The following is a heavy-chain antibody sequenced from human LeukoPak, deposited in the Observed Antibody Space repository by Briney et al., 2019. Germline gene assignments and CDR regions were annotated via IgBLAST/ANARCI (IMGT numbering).Heavy chain of an antibody. CDR2: TDPSDSYT. V-gene: IGHV5-10-1*01. CDR1: GYSFTGYW. CDR3: ARQVAARGGFDY. Sequence: GESLRISCKGSGYSFTGYWISWVRQMPGKGLEWMGRTDPSDSYTNYSPSFQGHVTISVDKSISTAYLQWSSLKASDTAMYYCARQVAARGGFDYWGQGTLVTVSS. D-gene: IGHD6-6*01. J-gene: IGHJ4*02.